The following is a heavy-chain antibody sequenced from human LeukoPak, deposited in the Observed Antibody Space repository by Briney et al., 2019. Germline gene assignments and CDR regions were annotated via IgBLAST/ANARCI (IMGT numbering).Heavy chain of an antibody. D-gene: IGHD3-10*01. CDR1: GGSISSYY. CDR2: IYYSGST. Sequence: PSETLSLTCTVSGGSISSYYWNWIRQPPGKGLEWIGYIYYSGSTNYNPSLQSRVTISVDTSKTQFSLKLSSVTAADTAVYYCARSLYYYGSDSFDIWGQGTMVTVSS. J-gene: IGHJ3*02. CDR3: ARSLYYYGSDSFDI. V-gene: IGHV4-59*01.